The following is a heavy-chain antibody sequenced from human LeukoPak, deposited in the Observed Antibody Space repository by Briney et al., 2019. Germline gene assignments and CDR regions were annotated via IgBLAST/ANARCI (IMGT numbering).Heavy chain of an antibody. CDR1: GFTFSSYW. Sequence: GGSLRLSCAASGFTFSSYWMHWVRQAPGKGLVWVSRINSGGSSTSYADSVKGRFTISRDNAKNTLYLQMNSLRAEDTAVYYCARVRCSGGSCSAYYYYYMDVWGKGTTVTISS. CDR2: INSGGSST. V-gene: IGHV3-74*01. D-gene: IGHD2-15*01. CDR3: ARVRCSGGSCSAYYYYYMDV. J-gene: IGHJ6*03.